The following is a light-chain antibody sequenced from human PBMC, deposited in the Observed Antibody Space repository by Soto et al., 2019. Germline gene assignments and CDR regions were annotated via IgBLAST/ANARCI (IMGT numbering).Light chain of an antibody. J-gene: IGKJ1*01. V-gene: IGKV3-20*01. CDR1: HTIISSY. CDR3: QQYVTSSPRT. CDR2: GIS. Sequence: DIVLTQSPGTLSLSPGERATLSFSASHTIISSYLAWYQQKPGQAPRLLMYGISRRATGIPDRFSGSGSGTDFTLTITRLEPEDFAVYYCQQYVTSSPRTFGQGTKVDIK.